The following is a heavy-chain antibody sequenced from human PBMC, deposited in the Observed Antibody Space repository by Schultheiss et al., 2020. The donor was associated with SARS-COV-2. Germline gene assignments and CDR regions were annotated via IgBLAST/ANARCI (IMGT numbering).Heavy chain of an antibody. V-gene: IGHV4-61*02. CDR1: GGSISSGSYY. CDR2: IYTSGST. D-gene: IGHD7-27*01. CDR3: ARNWDRSISPL. Sequence: SETLSLTCTVSGGSISSGSYYWSWIRQPAGKGLEWIGRIYTSGSTNYNPSLKSRVTISVDTSKNQFSLKLSSVTAADTAVYYCARNWDRSISPLWGQGTLVTVSS. J-gene: IGHJ4*02.